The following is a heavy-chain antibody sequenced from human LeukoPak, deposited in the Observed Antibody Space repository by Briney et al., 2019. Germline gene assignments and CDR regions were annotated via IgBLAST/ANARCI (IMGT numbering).Heavy chain of an antibody. D-gene: IGHD6-13*01. Sequence: PSETLSLTCAVYGGSFSGYYWSWIRQPPGKGLEWIGEINHSGSTNYNPSLKGRVTISVDTSKNQFSLKLSSVTAADTAVYYCARGSRIAAAGMVEGSESADFDYWGQGTLVTVSS. J-gene: IGHJ4*02. V-gene: IGHV4-34*01. CDR3: ARGSRIAAAGMVEGSESADFDY. CDR1: GGSFSGYY. CDR2: INHSGST.